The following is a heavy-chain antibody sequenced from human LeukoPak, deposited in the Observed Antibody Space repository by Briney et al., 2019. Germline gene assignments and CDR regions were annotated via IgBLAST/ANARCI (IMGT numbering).Heavy chain of an antibody. Sequence: GGSLRLSCAASGFTFSSYSMNWVRQAPGKGLEWVSSISSSSSYIYYADSVKGRFTISRDNAKNSLYLQVNSLRAEDTAVYYCARQYYDALSGFYTADFYFDLWGQGTQVTVSS. CDR1: GFTFSSYS. J-gene: IGHJ4*02. V-gene: IGHV3-21*01. CDR3: ARQYYDALSGFYTADFYFDL. CDR2: ISSSSSYI. D-gene: IGHD3-3*01.